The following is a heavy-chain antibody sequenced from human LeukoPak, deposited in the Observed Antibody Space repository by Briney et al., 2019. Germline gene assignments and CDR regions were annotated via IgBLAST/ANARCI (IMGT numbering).Heavy chain of an antibody. D-gene: IGHD3-10*01. CDR3: ARGSTKYYYGSAYGMDV. J-gene: IGHJ6*02. CDR2: IDHSGST. CDR1: GGSFSGYY. Sequence: PSETLSLTCAVYGGSFSGYYWSWIRQPPGKGLEWIGEIDHSGSTNYNPSLKSRVTISVDTSKNQFSLKLSSMTAADTAVYYCARGSTKYYYGSAYGMDVWGQGTTVTVSS. V-gene: IGHV4-34*01.